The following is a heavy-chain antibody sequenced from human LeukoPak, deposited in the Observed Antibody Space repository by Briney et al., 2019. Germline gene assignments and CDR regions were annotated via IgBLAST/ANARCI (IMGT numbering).Heavy chain of an antibody. Sequence: SETLSLTCTVSGGSISSYYWSRIRQPPGKGLEWIGYIYYSGSTNYNPSIKSRVTISVDTSKNQFSLKLSSVTTADTAVYYCARRTITGTTIDYWGQGTLVTVSS. CDR2: IYYSGST. D-gene: IGHD1-20*01. J-gene: IGHJ4*02. CDR3: ARRTITGTTIDY. CDR1: GGSISSYY. V-gene: IGHV4-59*01.